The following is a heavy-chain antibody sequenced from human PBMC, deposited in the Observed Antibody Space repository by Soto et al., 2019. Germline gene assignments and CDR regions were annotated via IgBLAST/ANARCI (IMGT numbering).Heavy chain of an antibody. D-gene: IGHD2-21*02. Sequence: QVQLVQSGAEVKKPGSSVKVSCKASGGTFSSYAISWVRQAPGQGLEWMGGIIPIFGTANYAQKFQGRVKFTADESTSTADMELSSLRSEDTAVYYCAREAQSVVVPAMEDWYCDLWGRGTLVTVSS. J-gene: IGHJ2*01. V-gene: IGHV1-69*12. CDR1: GGTFSSYA. CDR3: AREAQSVVVPAMEDWYCDL. CDR2: IIPIFGTA.